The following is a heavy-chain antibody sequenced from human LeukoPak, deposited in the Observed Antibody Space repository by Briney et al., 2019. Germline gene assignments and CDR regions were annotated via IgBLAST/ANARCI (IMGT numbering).Heavy chain of an antibody. Sequence: ASVKVSCKASGYTFTSYGICWGRQGPRPGLGRMWWISAYNGKRNYAQKLQGRVTMTTDTSTSTAYIELRSLSSDDTAVYYCARDGDSVFLWVRELFGAFDIWGQGTMVTVSS. J-gene: IGHJ3*02. CDR2: ISAYNGKR. CDR3: ARDGDSVFLWVRELFGAFDI. CDR1: GYTFTSYG. D-gene: IGHD3-10*01. V-gene: IGHV1-18*01.